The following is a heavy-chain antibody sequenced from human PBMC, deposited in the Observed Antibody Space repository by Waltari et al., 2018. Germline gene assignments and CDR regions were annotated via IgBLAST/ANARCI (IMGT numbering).Heavy chain of an antibody. D-gene: IGHD3-10*01. V-gene: IGHV1-8*01. CDR1: GYTFTSYD. J-gene: IGHJ3*02. CDR3: ARVVDYYGSGSYSLDAFDI. CDR2: MNPNSGNT. Sequence: QVQLVQSGAEVKKPGASVKVSCKASGYTFTSYDINWVRQATGQGLKWMGWMNPNSGNTGYAQKFQGRVTMTRNTSISTAYMELSSLRSEDTAVYYCARVVDYYGSGSYSLDAFDIWGQGTMVTVSS.